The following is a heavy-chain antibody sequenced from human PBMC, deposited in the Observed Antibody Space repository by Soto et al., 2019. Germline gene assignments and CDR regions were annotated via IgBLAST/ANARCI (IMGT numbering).Heavy chain of an antibody. J-gene: IGHJ6*02. V-gene: IGHV1-69*13. CDR1: GGTFSSYA. Sequence: SVKVSCKASGGTFSSYAISWVRQAPGQGLEWMGGIIPIFGTANYAQKFQGRVTITADESTSTAYMELSSLRSEDTAVYCCAREGEYSSSSIYYGMDVWGQGTTVTVSS. CDR3: AREGEYSSSSIYYGMDV. D-gene: IGHD6-6*01. CDR2: IIPIFGTA.